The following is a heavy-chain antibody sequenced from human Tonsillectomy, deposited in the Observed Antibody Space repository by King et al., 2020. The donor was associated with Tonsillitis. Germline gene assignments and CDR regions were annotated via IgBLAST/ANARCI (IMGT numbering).Heavy chain of an antibody. Sequence: VQLVESGGGVVQPGRSLRLSCAASGFTFSSYGMHWVRQAPGKGLEWVAVIWYDGSNKYYADSVKGRFTISRDNSKNTLYLQMSSLRAEDTAVYYCAREGVYGDYRFRTAFDIWGQGTMLTVSS. J-gene: IGHJ3*02. D-gene: IGHD4-17*01. CDR3: AREGVYGDYRFRTAFDI. CDR1: GFTFSSYG. V-gene: IGHV3-33*08. CDR2: IWYDGSNK.